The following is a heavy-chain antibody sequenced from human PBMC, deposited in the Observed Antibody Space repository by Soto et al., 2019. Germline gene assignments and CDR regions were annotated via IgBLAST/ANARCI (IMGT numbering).Heavy chain of an antibody. CDR3: ARANAIRPYYYNMDV. J-gene: IGHJ6*01. D-gene: IGHD2-2*01. CDR1: GYSFTDYY. Sequence: QVPLVQSGAEVKKPGASVKVSCKASGYSFTDYYIHWVRQAPGQGLEWMGWINPNSGGTTYAQKFRAWITMTRDTSINTVYMELSRLTSDDTAVYYCARANAIRPYYYNMDVW. CDR2: INPNSGGT. V-gene: IGHV1-2*04.